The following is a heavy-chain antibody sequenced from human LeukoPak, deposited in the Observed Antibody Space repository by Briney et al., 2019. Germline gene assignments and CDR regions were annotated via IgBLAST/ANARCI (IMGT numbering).Heavy chain of an antibody. CDR2: VSYDGSNE. D-gene: IGHD1-26*01. Sequence: GGSLRLSCAASGFTFSNFAMHWVRQAPGKGLEWVAVVSYDGSNEYHAASVKGRFTISRDNYGSKLHLQMNSLRPEDTAVYYCAKGAGVELLIELDSWGQGALVTVSS. J-gene: IGHJ5*01. CDR3: AKGAGVELLIELDS. CDR1: GFTFSNFA. V-gene: IGHV3-30*01.